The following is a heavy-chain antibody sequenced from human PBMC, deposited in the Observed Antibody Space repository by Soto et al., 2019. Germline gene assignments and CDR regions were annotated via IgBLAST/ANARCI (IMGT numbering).Heavy chain of an antibody. J-gene: IGHJ4*02. CDR3: ARMTGETTTTFDY. D-gene: IGHD1-26*01. Sequence: QVQLVQSGAEVKKPGSSVKVSCKASGGTFSRYAISWVRQAPGKGLEWMGGIIPIFGTANYAQKFQGRVTITADESTSTAYRELSSLRSEDTAVYYCARMTGETTTTFDYWGQGALVTVSS. CDR2: IIPIFGTA. CDR1: GGTFSRYA. V-gene: IGHV1-69*12.